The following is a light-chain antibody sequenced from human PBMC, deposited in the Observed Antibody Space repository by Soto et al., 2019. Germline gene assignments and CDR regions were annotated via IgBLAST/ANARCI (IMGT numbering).Light chain of an antibody. CDR3: QHQRT. Sequence: DIQMTQSPSTLSASVGDRVTITCRASQNVNNWLAWYQQKPGKAPNLLIYKASRLESGVPSRFSGSGSGTEFTLTISSLQPDDFATYYCQHQRTFGQGTKVAIK. J-gene: IGKJ1*01. V-gene: IGKV1-5*03. CDR2: KAS. CDR1: QNVNNW.